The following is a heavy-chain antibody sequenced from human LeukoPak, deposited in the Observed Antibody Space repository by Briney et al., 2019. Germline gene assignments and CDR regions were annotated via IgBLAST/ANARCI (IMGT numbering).Heavy chain of an antibody. Sequence: GRSLRLSCAASGFTFSSYGMHWVRQAPGKGLEWVAVISYDGSNKYYADSVKGRFTISRDNSKNTLYLQMNSLRAEDTAVYYCAKDQGYFDWLGLFDYWGQGTLVTVSS. CDR1: GFTFSSYG. CDR2: ISYDGSNK. CDR3: AKDQGYFDWLGLFDY. D-gene: IGHD3-9*01. J-gene: IGHJ4*02. V-gene: IGHV3-30*18.